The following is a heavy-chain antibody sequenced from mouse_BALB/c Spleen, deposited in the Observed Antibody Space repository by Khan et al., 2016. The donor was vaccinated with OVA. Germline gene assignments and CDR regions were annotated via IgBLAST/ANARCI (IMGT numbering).Heavy chain of an antibody. V-gene: IGHV1-77*01. D-gene: IGHD1-2*01. CDR2: ISPGSGDT. CDR3: ARRNYFGYTVAY. Sequence: QVQLQQSGAELARPGASVKLSCKASGYTFTDYYINWVKQRTGQGLEWIGEISPGSGDTYYNEKFKGKATLTADKSSSTAYMQLSSLTSEASAVYFCARRNYFGYTVAYWRQGTLVTVSA. CDR1: GYTFTDYY. J-gene: IGHJ3*01.